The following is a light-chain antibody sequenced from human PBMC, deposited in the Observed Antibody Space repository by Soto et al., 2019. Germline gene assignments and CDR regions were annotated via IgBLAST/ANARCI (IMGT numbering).Light chain of an antibody. CDR1: QGISNY. Sequence: IGMTQSPSLLSASTGDRVTISCRMSQGISNYLAWYQQKPGKAPELLIYAASTLQSGVPSRFSGSGSGTDFTLTISCLQSEDFATYYCQQYYGFPRTFGQGTKV. V-gene: IGKV1D-8*02. CDR3: QQYYGFPRT. J-gene: IGKJ1*01. CDR2: AAS.